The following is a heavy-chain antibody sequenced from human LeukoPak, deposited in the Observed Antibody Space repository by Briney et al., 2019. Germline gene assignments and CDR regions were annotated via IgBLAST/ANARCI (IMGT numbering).Heavy chain of an antibody. CDR3: ARYKPQYRGYLYYFDY. CDR2: RRQDGSER. CDR1: GFTLSSYW. V-gene: IGHV3-7*01. D-gene: IGHD1-1*01. Sequence: GGSLRLSCAASGFTLSSYWMSWVRQAPGEGLEWVANRRQDGSERYYVNSMKSRFTISKNNAKNSLYLEMNSLRAEDTSVYYCARYKPQYRGYLYYFDYWGQGTLVTVSS. J-gene: IGHJ4*02.